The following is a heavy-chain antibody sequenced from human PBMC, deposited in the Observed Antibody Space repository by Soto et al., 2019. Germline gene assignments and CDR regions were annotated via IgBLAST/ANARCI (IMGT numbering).Heavy chain of an antibody. D-gene: IGHD6-13*01. CDR1: GFTFSSYA. V-gene: IGHV3-23*01. Sequence: GGSLRLSCAASGFTFSSYAMSWVRQAPGKGLEWVSAISGSGGSTYYADSVKGRFTISRANSKNTLYLQMNSLRAEDTAVYYCAKDLECSSWYVGTDYWGQGTLVTVSS. CDR2: ISGSGGST. CDR3: AKDLECSSWYVGTDY. J-gene: IGHJ4*02.